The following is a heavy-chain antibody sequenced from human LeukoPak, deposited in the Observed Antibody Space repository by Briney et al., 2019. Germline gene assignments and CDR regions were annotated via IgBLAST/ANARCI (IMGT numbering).Heavy chain of an antibody. J-gene: IGHJ4*02. CDR3: ARGEDQLDY. V-gene: IGHV3-33*01. CDR2: IWYDGSNK. Sequence: GGSLRLSCAASGFTFSSHGMHWVRQAPGKGLEWAAVIWYDGSNKYYADSVKGRFTISRDNSKNMVSLQMNRLRAEDTAVYYCARGEDQLDYWGQGTLVTVSS. CDR1: GFTFSSHG.